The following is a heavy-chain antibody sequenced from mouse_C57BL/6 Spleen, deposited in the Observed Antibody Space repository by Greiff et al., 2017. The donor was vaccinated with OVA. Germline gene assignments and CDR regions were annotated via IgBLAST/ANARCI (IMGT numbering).Heavy chain of an antibody. J-gene: IGHJ2*01. D-gene: IGHD2-4*01. Sequence: QVQLQQSGAELARPGASVKLSCKASGYTFTSYGISWVKQRTGQGLEWIGEIYPRSGNTYYNEKFTGKATMTEEKSSSTAYMELRSLTSEDSAVDFCARGGYDYERDYCDYWGQGTTLTVSS. V-gene: IGHV1-81*01. CDR1: GYTFTSYG. CDR3: ARGGYDYERDYCDY. CDR2: IYPRSGNT.